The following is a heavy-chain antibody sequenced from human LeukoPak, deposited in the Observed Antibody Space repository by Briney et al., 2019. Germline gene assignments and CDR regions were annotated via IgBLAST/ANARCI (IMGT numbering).Heavy chain of an antibody. CDR3: ARADYGDYVFDP. CDR2: ISSSSSYI. V-gene: IGHV3-21*01. J-gene: IGHJ5*02. D-gene: IGHD4-17*01. Sequence: PGGSLRLSCAASGFTFSSYSMNWVRQAPGKGLEWVSSISSSSSYIYYADSVKGRFTISRDNAKNSLYLQMNSLRAEDTAVYYCARADYGDYVFDPWGQGTLVTVSS. CDR1: GFTFSSYS.